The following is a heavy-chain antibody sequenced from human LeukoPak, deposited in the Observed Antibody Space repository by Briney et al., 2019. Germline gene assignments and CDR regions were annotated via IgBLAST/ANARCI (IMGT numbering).Heavy chain of an antibody. CDR2: IYTSGST. CDR3: ARDPLGKYGDYPAEYFQC. CDR1: GGSISSGSYY. J-gene: IGHJ1*01. Sequence: PSQTLSLTCTVSGGSISSGSYYWSWIRQPAGKGLEWIGRIYTSGSTNYNPSLKSRVTISVDTSKNQFSLKLSSVTAADTAVYYCARDPLGKYGDYPAEYFQCWGQGTLVTVSS. D-gene: IGHD4-17*01. V-gene: IGHV4-61*02.